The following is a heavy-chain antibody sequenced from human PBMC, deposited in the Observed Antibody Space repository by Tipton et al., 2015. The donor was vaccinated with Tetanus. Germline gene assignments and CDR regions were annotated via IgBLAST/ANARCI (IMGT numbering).Heavy chain of an antibody. CDR3: ARPHGLRGYSYGVYAFDI. CDR2: IYPGDSDT. Sequence: QLVQSGAEVKKPGESLKISCKGSGYSFTSYWIGWVRQMPGKGLEWMGIIYPGDSDTRYSPSFQGQVTISADKSISTAYLQWSSLKASDTAMYYCARPHGLRGYSYGVYAFDIWGQGTMVTVSS. CDR1: GYSFTSYW. D-gene: IGHD5-18*01. J-gene: IGHJ3*02. V-gene: IGHV5-51*01.